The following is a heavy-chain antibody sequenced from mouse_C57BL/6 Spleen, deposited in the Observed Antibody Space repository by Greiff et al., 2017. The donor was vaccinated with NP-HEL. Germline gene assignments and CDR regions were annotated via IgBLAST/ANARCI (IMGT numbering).Heavy chain of an antibody. Sequence: EVKLLESGPGLVKPSQSLSLTCSVTGYSITSGYYWNWIRQFPGKKLEWMGYISYDGSNNYNPSLKNLISITRDTSKNHFFLKLNSVTTEDTATYYCAREGYGYDDVPFAYWGQGTLVTVSA. CDR2: ISYDGSN. CDR1: GYSITSGYY. V-gene: IGHV3-6*01. CDR3: AREGYGYDDVPFAY. J-gene: IGHJ3*01. D-gene: IGHD2-2*01.